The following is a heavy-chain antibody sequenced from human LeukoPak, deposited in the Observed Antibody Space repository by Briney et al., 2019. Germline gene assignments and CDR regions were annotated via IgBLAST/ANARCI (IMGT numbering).Heavy chain of an antibody. D-gene: IGHD3-9*01. J-gene: IGHJ3*02. Sequence: GGSLRLSCAASGFTFSSYSMNWVRQAPGKGLEWVSAISGSGGSTYYADSVKGRLTISRDNSKNTLYLQMNSLRAEDTAVYYCAKDLKDDGFDIWGEGTMVTVSS. CDR2: ISGSGGST. CDR1: GFTFSSYS. CDR3: AKDLKDDGFDI. V-gene: IGHV3-23*01.